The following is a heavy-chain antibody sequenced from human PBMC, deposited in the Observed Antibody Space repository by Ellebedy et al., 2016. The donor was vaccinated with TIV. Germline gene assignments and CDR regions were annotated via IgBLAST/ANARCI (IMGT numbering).Heavy chain of an antibody. D-gene: IGHD1-26*01. J-gene: IGHJ4*02. Sequence: GESLKISCAASGFTFSSYWMHWVRPAPGKGLVWVSRINTDGRTIDYADSVKGRFTISRDNAKNTLYLQMNSLRVEDTAVYFCARAGSYRFDYWGQGTLVTVSS. CDR3: ARAGSYRFDY. CDR2: INTDGRTI. V-gene: IGHV3-74*01. CDR1: GFTFSSYW.